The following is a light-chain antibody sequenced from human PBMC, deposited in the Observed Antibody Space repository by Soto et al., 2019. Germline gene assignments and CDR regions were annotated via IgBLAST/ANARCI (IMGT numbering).Light chain of an antibody. CDR2: DAY. CDR1: QIFRCL. J-gene: IGKJ5*01. V-gene: IGKV3-11*01. CDR3: QQRHMWHIT. Sequence: EFVLTPSPVSLSLSPGERATLSCRAIQIFRCLLAWYRRKPGQAPRLLIYDAYMRATGIPPRLSGSGSGTDFTLTISSLEPEDSAVYYCQQRHMWHITFGQGTRLEI.